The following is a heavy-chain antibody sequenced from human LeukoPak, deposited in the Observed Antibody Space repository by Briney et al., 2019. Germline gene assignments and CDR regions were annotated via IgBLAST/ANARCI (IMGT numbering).Heavy chain of an antibody. V-gene: IGHV3-33*06. CDR2: IWYDGSNK. CDR3: AKDVGATEDY. D-gene: IGHD1-26*01. CDR1: GFTFSSYG. J-gene: IGHJ4*02. Sequence: GGSLRLSCAASGFTFSSYGMQWVRQAPGKGLEWVAVIWYDGSNKYYADSVKVRFTTSRDNSKNTLYLQMNSLRAEDTAVYYCAKDVGATEDYWGQGTLVTVSS.